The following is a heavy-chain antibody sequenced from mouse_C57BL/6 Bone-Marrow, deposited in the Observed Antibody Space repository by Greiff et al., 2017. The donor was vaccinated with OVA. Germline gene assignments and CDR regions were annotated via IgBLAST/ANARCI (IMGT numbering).Heavy chain of an antibody. Sequence: VQLQQSGPELVKPGASVKIPCKASRYTFTDYNMDWVKQSHGTSLEWIGDINPNNGGTIYNQKFKGKATLTVDNSSSTAYMELRSLTSEDTAVYYCARHYGNYSWFAYWGQGTLVTVSA. J-gene: IGHJ3*01. D-gene: IGHD2-1*01. V-gene: IGHV1-18*01. CDR2: INPNNGGT. CDR3: ARHYGNYSWFAY. CDR1: RYTFTDYN.